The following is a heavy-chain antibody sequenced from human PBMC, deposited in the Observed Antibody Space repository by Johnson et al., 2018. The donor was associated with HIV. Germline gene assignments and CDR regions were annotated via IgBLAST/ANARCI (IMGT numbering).Heavy chain of an antibody. Sequence: QMLLVESGGGVVQPGRSLRLSCAASGFTFSSYAIHWVRQAPGKGLEWVSVIYTGSDSTSYTDSVKDRFTISRDSSKNAVYLQMSSLRAEDTALYYCARGSSGSFDLWGRGTMVTVSS. CDR3: ARGSSGSFDL. V-gene: IGHV3-30*14. CDR2: IYTGSDST. CDR1: GFTFSSYA. D-gene: IGHD3-10*01. J-gene: IGHJ3*01.